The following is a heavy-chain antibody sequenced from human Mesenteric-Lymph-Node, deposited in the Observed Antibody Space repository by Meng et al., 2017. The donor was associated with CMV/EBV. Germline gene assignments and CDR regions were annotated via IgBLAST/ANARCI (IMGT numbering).Heavy chain of an antibody. J-gene: IGHJ6*02. V-gene: IGHV1-8*03. D-gene: IGHD6-6*01. Sequence: ASVKVSCKASGYTFTSYEINWVRQATGQGLEWMGWMNPNSGITNYAQKFQGRVTITRNTSISTVYMELSSLRSEDTAVYYCAREREVSGSSSSGMDVWGQGTTVTVSS. CDR3: AREREVSGSSSSGMDV. CDR1: GYTFTSYE. CDR2: MNPNSGIT.